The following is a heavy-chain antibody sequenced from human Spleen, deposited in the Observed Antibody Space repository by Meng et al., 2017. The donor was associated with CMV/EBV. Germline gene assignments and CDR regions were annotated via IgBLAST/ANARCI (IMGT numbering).Heavy chain of an antibody. CDR3: AKDPMGYCSSTSCREDAFDI. Sequence: GESLKISCAASGFTFSSHDMDWVRQGPGKGLEWVAVISNDGINKYYADSVKGRFTISRDNSKNTLYLQMNSLRAEDTAVYYCAKDPMGYCSSTSCREDAFDIWGQGTMVTVSS. CDR2: ISNDGINK. D-gene: IGHD2-2*01. J-gene: IGHJ3*02. V-gene: IGHV3-30-3*01. CDR1: GFTFSSHD.